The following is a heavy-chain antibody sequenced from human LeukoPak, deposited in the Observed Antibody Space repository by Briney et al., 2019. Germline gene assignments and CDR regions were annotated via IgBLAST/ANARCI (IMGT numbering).Heavy chain of an antibody. CDR1: GYSFPSNW. D-gene: IGHD5-24*01. V-gene: IGHV5-51*01. CDR2: IYPGDSDT. J-gene: IGHJ4*02. CDR3: ARRLSLTRDGYNHFDY. Sequence: PGESLKISCKGSGYSFPSNWIGWVRQMPGIGLEWMGIIYPGDSDTRKSPSLQGQVTISVDKSISTAYLQWSSLKASDTAMYYCARRLSLTRDGYNHFDYWGQGTLVTVSS.